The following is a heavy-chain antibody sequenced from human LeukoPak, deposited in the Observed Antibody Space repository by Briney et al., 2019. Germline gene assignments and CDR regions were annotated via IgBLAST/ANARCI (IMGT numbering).Heavy chain of an antibody. CDR1: GFTFSNYA. CDR2: ISGGGGST. CDR3: AKVWVGYCSGGSCHMDY. V-gene: IGHV3-23*01. Sequence: GGSLRLSCAASGFTFSNYAMSWVRQAPGKGLEWVSAISGGGGSTYYADSVKGRFTISRDNSKNTLYLQMNSLRAEDTAVYYCAKVWVGYCSGGSCHMDYWGQGTLVTVSS. J-gene: IGHJ4*02. D-gene: IGHD2-15*01.